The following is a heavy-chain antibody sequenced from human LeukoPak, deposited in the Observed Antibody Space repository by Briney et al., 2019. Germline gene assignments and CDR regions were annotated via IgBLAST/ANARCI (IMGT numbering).Heavy chain of an antibody. J-gene: IGHJ3*02. CDR2: IYPGDSDT. Sequence: GESLKISCRSSGNSFSTNWIGWVRQMPGKGLEWMGVIYPGDSDTRYSPSFQGQVTMSADKSISTAYLQWSSLKASDTAVYYCERHGRGSRSPNAFDIWGQGTMVTVSS. V-gene: IGHV5-51*01. CDR1: GNSFSTNW. CDR3: ERHGRGSRSPNAFDI. D-gene: IGHD3-10*01.